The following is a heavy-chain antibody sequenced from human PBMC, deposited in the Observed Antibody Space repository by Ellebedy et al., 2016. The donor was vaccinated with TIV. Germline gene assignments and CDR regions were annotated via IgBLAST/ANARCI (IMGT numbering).Heavy chain of an antibody. D-gene: IGHD6-19*01. CDR2: TNSDGGNT. Sequence: PGGSLRLSCAASGFTFSTYWMHWVRQAPGKGLVWVSRTNSDGGNTIYADSVRGRFTISRDNVKNTLYLHMNSLRAEDTAVYYCARATDSSNWTPHWFDSWGQGTLVTVSS. V-gene: IGHV3-74*01. CDR1: GFTFSTYW. J-gene: IGHJ5*01. CDR3: ARATDSSNWTPHWFDS.